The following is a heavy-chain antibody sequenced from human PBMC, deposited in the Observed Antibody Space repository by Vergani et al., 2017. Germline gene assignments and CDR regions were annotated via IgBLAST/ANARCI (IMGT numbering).Heavy chain of an antibody. Sequence: EVQLLESGGGLVQPGGSLRLSCAASGFTFSSYSMNWVRQAPGKGLEWVSSISSSSSYIYYADSVKGRFTISRDNAKNSLYLQMNSLRAEDTAVYYCAREGYYGSGVYYYYGMDVWGQGTTVTVSS. J-gene: IGHJ6*02. D-gene: IGHD3-10*01. V-gene: IGHV3-21*01. CDR2: ISSSSSYI. CDR3: AREGYYGSGVYYYYGMDV. CDR1: GFTFSSYS.